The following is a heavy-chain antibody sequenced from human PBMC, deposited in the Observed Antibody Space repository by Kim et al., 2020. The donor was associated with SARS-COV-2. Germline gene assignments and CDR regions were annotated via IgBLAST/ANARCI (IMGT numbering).Heavy chain of an antibody. J-gene: IGHJ4*02. CDR3: ARSGIVGATGEIDY. Sequence: SPSLKSRVTISVDTSKNQFSLKLSSVTAADTAVYYCARSGIVGATGEIDYWGQGTLVTVSS. V-gene: IGHV4-31*02. D-gene: IGHD1-26*01.